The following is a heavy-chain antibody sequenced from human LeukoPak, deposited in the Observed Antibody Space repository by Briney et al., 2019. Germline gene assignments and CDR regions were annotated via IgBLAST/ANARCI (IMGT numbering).Heavy chain of an antibody. J-gene: IGHJ4*02. CDR2: ISAYNGNT. CDR1: GYTFTSYG. D-gene: IGHD3-22*01. CDR3: ARDIVDYYDSSGVYYFDY. Sequence: ASVKVSCKASGYTFTSYGISWVRQAAGQGLEWMGWISAYNGNTNYAQKLQGRVTMTTDTSTSTAYMELRSLRSDDTAVYYCARDIVDYYDSSGVYYFDYWGQGTLVTVSS. V-gene: IGHV1-18*01.